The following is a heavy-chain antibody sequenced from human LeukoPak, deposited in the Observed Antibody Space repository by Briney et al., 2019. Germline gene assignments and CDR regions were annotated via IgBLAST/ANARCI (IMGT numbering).Heavy chain of an antibody. CDR2: LNWNGRST. CDR3: ARVGQGGDYHSATLDY. Sequence: GGSLRLSCAASGFTFDDYGMSWVRQAPGKGLEWVSGLNWNGRSTNYADSVKGRFTISRDNANNSVYLQMNSLRAEDTALYHCARVGQGGDYHSATLDYWGQGTLVTVSS. D-gene: IGHD4-17*01. CDR1: GFTFDDYG. V-gene: IGHV3-20*01. J-gene: IGHJ4*02.